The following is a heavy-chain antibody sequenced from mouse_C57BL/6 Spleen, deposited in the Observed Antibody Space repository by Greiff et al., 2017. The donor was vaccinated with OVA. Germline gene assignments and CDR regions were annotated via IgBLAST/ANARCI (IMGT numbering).Heavy chain of an antibody. CDR2: ISDGGSYT. V-gene: IGHV5-4*01. D-gene: IGHD4-1*01. Sequence: EVQRVESGGGLVKPGGSLKLPCAASGFTFSSYAMSWVRQTPEKRLEWVATISDGGSYTYYPDNVKGRFTISRDNAKNNLYLQMSHLKSEDTAMYYCARDRTGRGFAYWGQGTLVTVSA. CDR3: ARDRTGRGFAY. CDR1: GFTFSSYA. J-gene: IGHJ3*01.